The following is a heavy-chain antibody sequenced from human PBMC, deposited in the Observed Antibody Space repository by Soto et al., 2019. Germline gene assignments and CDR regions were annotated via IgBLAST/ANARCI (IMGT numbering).Heavy chain of an antibody. CDR2: IYYSGST. D-gene: IGHD3-16*01. Sequence: PSETLSLTCTVSGGSISSGDYYWSWIRQPPGKGLEWIGYIYYSGSTYYNPSLKSRVTISVDTSKNQFSLKLSSVTAADTAVYYCERDQGGSGMDVWGQGTTVTVSS. J-gene: IGHJ6*02. CDR1: GGSISSGDYY. V-gene: IGHV4-30-4*01. CDR3: ERDQGGSGMDV.